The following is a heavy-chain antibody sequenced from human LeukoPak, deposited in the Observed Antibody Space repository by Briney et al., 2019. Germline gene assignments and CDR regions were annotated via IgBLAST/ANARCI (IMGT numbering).Heavy chain of an antibody. CDR1: GGSISSYY. CDR3: ATATSASNFYSDY. CDR2: IYYSGST. J-gene: IGHJ4*02. D-gene: IGHD5-12*01. V-gene: IGHV4-59*08. Sequence: SETLSLTCTVSGGSISSYYWSWIRQPPGKGLEWIGYIYYSGSTNYNPSLKSRVTISVDTSKNQFSLKLSSVTAADTALYYCATATSASNFYSDYWGQGTLVTVSS.